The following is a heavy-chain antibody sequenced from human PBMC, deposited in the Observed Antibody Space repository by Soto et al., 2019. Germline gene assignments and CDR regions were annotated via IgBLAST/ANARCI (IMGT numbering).Heavy chain of an antibody. CDR3: ASNPIAAAGADDAFDI. Sequence: QVQLVESGGGVVQPGRSLRLSCAASGFTFSSYAMHWVRQAPGKGLEWVAVISYDGSNKYYADSVKGRFTISRDNSKNTLYLQMNSLRAEDTAVYYCASNPIAAAGADDAFDIWGQGTMVTVFS. CDR1: GFTFSSYA. CDR2: ISYDGSNK. V-gene: IGHV3-30-3*01. D-gene: IGHD6-13*01. J-gene: IGHJ3*02.